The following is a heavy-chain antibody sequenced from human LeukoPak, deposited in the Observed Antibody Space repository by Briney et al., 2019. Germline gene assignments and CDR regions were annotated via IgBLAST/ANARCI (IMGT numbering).Heavy chain of an antibody. Sequence: GGSLRLSCAASGFTFHNYDMNWVRQAPGKGLEWVSSISSSNTYIYYADSVKGRFTISRDNAKSSLYLQMNSLRAEDTAVYYCARDLLGMVAIYHYWGQGTLVTVSS. J-gene: IGHJ4*02. CDR1: GFTFHNYD. CDR3: ARDLLGMVAIYHY. V-gene: IGHV3-21*01. D-gene: IGHD5-12*01. CDR2: ISSSNTYI.